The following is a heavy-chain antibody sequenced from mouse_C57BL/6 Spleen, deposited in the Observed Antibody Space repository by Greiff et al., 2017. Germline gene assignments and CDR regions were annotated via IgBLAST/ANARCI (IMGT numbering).Heavy chain of an antibody. Sequence: VQLQQSGPELVKPGASVKIPCKASGYTFTDYNMDWVKQSHGKSLEWIGDINPNNGGTIYNQKFKGKATVTVDKSSSTAYMELRSLTSEDTAVYYCARVPGYYLDYWGQGTTLTVSS. CDR3: ARVPGYYLDY. V-gene: IGHV1-18*01. CDR1: GYTFTDYN. D-gene: IGHD1-1*02. J-gene: IGHJ2*01. CDR2: INPNNGGT.